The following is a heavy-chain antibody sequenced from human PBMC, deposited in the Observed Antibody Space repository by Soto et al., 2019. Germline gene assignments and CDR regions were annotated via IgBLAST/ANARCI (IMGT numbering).Heavy chain of an antibody. J-gene: IGHJ6*02. Sequence: SQTLSLTCAISVDSVSSNSAAWNWIRQSPSRGLEWLGRTYYRSKWYNDYAVSVKSRITINPDTSKNQFSPQLNSGTPEDTAVYYCARDGHLDTMVRGVIITSYYYYGMDVWGQGTTVTVSS. D-gene: IGHD3-10*01. CDR2: TYYRSKWYN. CDR1: VDSVSSNSAA. V-gene: IGHV6-1*01. CDR3: ARDGHLDTMVRGVIITSYYYYGMDV.